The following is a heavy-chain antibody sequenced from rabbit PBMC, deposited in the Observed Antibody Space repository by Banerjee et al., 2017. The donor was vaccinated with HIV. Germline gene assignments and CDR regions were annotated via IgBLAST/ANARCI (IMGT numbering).Heavy chain of an antibody. V-gene: IGHV1S45*01. D-gene: IGHD4-2*01. Sequence: QEQLEESGGDLVKPEGSLTLTCTASGFSFSSSYWICWVRHAPGKGLEWIACIYTGDGSTYYASWARGRFTISKISSTTVTLQMTSLTAADTATYFCARRPSGAGNLYLALWGQGTLVTVS. J-gene: IGHJ3*01. CDR2: IYTGDGST. CDR3: ARRPSGAGNLYLAL. CDR1: GFSFSSSYW.